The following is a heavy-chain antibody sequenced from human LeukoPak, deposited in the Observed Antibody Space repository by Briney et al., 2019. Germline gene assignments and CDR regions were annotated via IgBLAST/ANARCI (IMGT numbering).Heavy chain of an antibody. J-gene: IGHJ4*02. CDR1: GFTFSSYE. V-gene: IGHV3-48*03. D-gene: IGHD2-15*01. Sequence: SGGSLRLSCAASGFTFSSYEMNWVRQAPGKGLEWVSYISSSGSTIYYADSVKGRFTISRDNAKNSLYLQMNSLRAEDTAVYYCASAIVVVVAAPGLYYYDYWGQGTLVTVS. CDR2: ISSSGSTI. CDR3: ASAIVVVVAAPGLYYYDY.